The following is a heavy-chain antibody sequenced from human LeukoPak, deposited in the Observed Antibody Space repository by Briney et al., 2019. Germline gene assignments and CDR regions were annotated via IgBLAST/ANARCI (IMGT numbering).Heavy chain of an antibody. D-gene: IGHD4-17*01. CDR3: ARHHYGDYRYYYYMDV. CDR1: GYSFTSYW. J-gene: IGHJ6*03. V-gene: IGHV5-51*01. CDR2: IYPGDSDI. Sequence: GESLKISCQVSGYSFTSYWIAWVRQMPGKGLEWMGIIYPGDSDIRYSPSFQGQVTISADKSISTAYLQWSSLKASDTAIYYCARHHYGDYRYYYYMDVWGKGTTVTVSS.